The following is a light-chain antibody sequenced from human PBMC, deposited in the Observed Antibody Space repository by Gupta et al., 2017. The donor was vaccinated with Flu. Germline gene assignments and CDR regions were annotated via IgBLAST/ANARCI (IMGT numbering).Light chain of an antibody. V-gene: IGKV1-9*01. CDR1: QGISSY. J-gene: IGKJ2*01. CDR3: QQLNSYPRT. CDR2: AAS. Sequence: PSFLSASVGDRVTITCRASQGISSYLAWYQQKSGKAPKLLIYAASTLQSGVPSRFSGSGSGTEFTLTISSLQPEDFATYYCQQLNSYPRTFGEGTKMEIK.